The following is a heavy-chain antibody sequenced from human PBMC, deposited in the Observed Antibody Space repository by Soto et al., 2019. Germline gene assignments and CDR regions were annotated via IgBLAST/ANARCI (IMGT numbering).Heavy chain of an antibody. V-gene: IGHV3-33*01. CDR3: ARVEVGIWFDY. CDR2: IWYDGSNK. D-gene: IGHD1-20*01. Sequence: QVQLVESGGGVVQPGRSLRLSCAASGFTFSSYGMHWVRQAPGKGLEWVAVIWYDGSNKYYADSVKGRFTISRDNYKNTLYLQMTSLRAEDTAVYYCARVEVGIWFDYWGQGTLVTVSS. J-gene: IGHJ4*02. CDR1: GFTFSSYG.